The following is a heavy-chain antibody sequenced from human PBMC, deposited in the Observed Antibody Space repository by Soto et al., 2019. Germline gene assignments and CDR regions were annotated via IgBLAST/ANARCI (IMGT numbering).Heavy chain of an antibody. V-gene: IGHV4-30-4*01. Sequence: SETLSLTCTVSGGSISSGDYYWSWIRQPPGKGLEWIGYIYYTGSTYYNPSPKSRLTISVDTSKNQFSLKLTSVTAADTAVYFCARYQKGTFDYWGQGTLVTVYS. D-gene: IGHD2-2*01. CDR3: ARYQKGTFDY. CDR1: GGSISSGDYY. CDR2: IYYTGST. J-gene: IGHJ4*02.